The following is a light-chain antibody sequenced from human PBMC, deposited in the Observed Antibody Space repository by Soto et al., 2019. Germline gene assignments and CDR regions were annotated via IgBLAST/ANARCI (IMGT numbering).Light chain of an antibody. Sequence: DIQMTQFPSTLSASVGDRVTISCRASQSIGTSLAWYQQTPGKAPKLLIYKASILESGVPSRFSGSGSGADFTLTFSSLQPDDFATYYCMQALQTPFTFGPGTKVDIK. J-gene: IGKJ3*01. V-gene: IGKV1-5*03. CDR3: MQALQTPFT. CDR2: KAS. CDR1: QSIGTS.